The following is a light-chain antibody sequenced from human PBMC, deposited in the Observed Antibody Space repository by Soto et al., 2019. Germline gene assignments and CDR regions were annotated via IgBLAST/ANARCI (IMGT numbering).Light chain of an antibody. CDR1: ESVNSNY. J-gene: IGKJ2*01. Sequence: EIVLTQSPGTLSLSPGERATLSCRASESVNSNYLAWYQQKPGQAPRLLIYGASSKATGIPDRFSGSGSGTDFTLTISRLEPEDFAVYYCQLYCSSPRYIFGQGTKLEIK. CDR2: GAS. V-gene: IGKV3-20*01. CDR3: QLYCSSPRYI.